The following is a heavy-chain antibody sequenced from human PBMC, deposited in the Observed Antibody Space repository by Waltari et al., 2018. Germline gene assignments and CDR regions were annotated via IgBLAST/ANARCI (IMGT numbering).Heavy chain of an antibody. CDR1: GGSISSYY. V-gene: IGHV4-59*01. CDR3: ARDRSGYPTTLFDP. J-gene: IGHJ5*02. D-gene: IGHD3-3*01. Sequence: QVQLQESGPGLVKPSETLSLTCTVSGGSISSYYWSWIRQTPGKGLEWIGYIYYSGSTNHNPSLKSRVTRAVDTSKNQFSLKLSSVTAADTAVYYCARDRSGYPTTLFDPWGQGTLVTVSS. CDR2: IYYSGST.